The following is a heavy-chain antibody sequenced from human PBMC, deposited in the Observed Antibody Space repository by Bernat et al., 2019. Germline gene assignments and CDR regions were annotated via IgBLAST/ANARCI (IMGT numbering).Heavy chain of an antibody. CDR1: GFTFSSYG. CDR3: ARDRDGILLWFREGSDAFDI. D-gene: IGHD3-10*01. CDR2: IWYDGSNK. J-gene: IGHJ3*02. Sequence: QVQLVESGGGVVQPGRSLRLSCAASGFTFSSYGMHWVRQAPGKGLEWVAVIWYDGSNKYYADSVKGRFTSSRDNSKNTLYLQMNSLRAEDTAVYYCARDRDGILLWFREGSDAFDIWGQGTMVTVSS. V-gene: IGHV3-33*01.